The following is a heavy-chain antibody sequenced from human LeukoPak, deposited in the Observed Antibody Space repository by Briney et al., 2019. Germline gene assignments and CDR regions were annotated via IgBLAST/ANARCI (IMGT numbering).Heavy chain of an antibody. CDR1: GGTFSSYA. J-gene: IGHJ6*02. D-gene: IGHD3-9*01. Sequence: SVKLSCKASGGTFSSYAISRVRQAPGQGLEWMGGIIPIFGTANYAQKFQGRVTITADESTSTAYMELSSLRSEDTAVYYCARGNDDILTSYLTYYYYYGMDVWGQGTTVTVSS. V-gene: IGHV1-69*13. CDR3: ARGNDDILTSYLTYYYYYGMDV. CDR2: IIPIFGTA.